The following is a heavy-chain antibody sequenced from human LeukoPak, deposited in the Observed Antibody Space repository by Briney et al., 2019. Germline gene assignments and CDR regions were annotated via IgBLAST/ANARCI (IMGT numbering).Heavy chain of an antibody. CDR1: GFTFSSYA. V-gene: IGHV3-30-3*01. J-gene: IGHJ3*02. D-gene: IGHD2-21*01. Sequence: GGSLRLSCSASGFTFSSYAMSWVRQAPGRGLEWVAVISYDGSNKYYADSVKGRFTISRDNSKNTLYLQMNSLRAEDTAVYYCASLLIADAFDIWGQGTMVTVSS. CDR3: ASLLIADAFDI. CDR2: ISYDGSNK.